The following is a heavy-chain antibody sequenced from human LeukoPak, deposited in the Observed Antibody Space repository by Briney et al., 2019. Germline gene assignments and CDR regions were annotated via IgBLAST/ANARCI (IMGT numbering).Heavy chain of an antibody. J-gene: IGHJ4*02. CDR2: INPNSGGT. D-gene: IGHD3-22*01. V-gene: IGHV1-2*02. CDR3: ARDPDYYDSSGYYPY. Sequence: ASVKVSCKASGYTFTGYYMHWVRQAPEQGLEWMGWINPNSGGTNYAQKFQGRVTMTRDTSISTAYMELSRLRSDDTAVYYCARDPDYYDSSGYYPYWGQGTLVTVSS. CDR1: GYTFTGYY.